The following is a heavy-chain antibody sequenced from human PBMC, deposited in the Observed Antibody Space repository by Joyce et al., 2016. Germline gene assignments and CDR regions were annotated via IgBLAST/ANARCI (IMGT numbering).Heavy chain of an antibody. V-gene: IGHV1-46*01. D-gene: IGHD2-21*02. CDR3: ASRGTSNISDHYYGMDV. CDR2: IDPSGGST. J-gene: IGHJ6*02. CDR1: GYTFTSYS. Sequence: QVQLVQSGAEVKRPGASVKISCKASGYTFTSYSVHWVRPAPGQGLEWVGMIDPSGGSTTYAQRFQGRGIMTRDTSTSTVYMKLNSLRSEDTAVYYCASRGTSNISDHYYGMDVWGQGTTVTVSS.